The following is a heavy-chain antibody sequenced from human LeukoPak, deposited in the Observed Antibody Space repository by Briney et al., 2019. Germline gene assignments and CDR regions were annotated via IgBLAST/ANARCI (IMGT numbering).Heavy chain of an antibody. D-gene: IGHD3-22*01. Sequence: GGSLRLSCAASGFTFSRYGMHWVRQAPGKGLEWVAVISYDGYNKYNSDSLKGRFTISRDNSMNTLYLQMNSLGAEDTAVYYCARGPDYTTGSYYGHFDCWGQGTLVTVSS. CDR3: ARGPDYTTGSYYGHFDC. CDR2: ISYDGYNK. J-gene: IGHJ4*02. CDR1: GFTFSRYG. V-gene: IGHV3-30*03.